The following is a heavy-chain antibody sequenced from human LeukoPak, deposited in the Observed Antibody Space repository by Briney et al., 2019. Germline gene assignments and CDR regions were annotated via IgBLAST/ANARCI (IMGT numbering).Heavy chain of an antibody. J-gene: IGHJ4*02. CDR1: GGSFSGYY. V-gene: IGHV4-34*09. CDR3: ARGVNRVTQYYFDY. CDR2: IYYSGST. Sequence: ASETLSLTCAVYGGSFSGYYWTWIRQSPGKGLEWIGYIYYSGSTYYNPSLKSRVTISIDTSKNQFSLKLSSVTAADTAVYYCARGVNRVTQYYFDYWGQGTLVTVSS. D-gene: IGHD5-18*01.